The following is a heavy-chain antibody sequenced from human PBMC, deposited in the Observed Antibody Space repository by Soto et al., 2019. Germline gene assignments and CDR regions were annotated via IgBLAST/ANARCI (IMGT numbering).Heavy chain of an antibody. CDR3: ARHPYSGSYTFFVY. CDR1: GGSISSSSYY. V-gene: IGHV4-39*01. J-gene: IGHJ4*02. CDR2: IYYSGST. D-gene: IGHD1-26*01. Sequence: SETLSLTCTVSGGSISSSSYYWGWIRQPPGKGLEWIGSIYYSGSTYYNPSLKSRVTISVDTSKNQFSLKLSSVTAADTAVYYCARHPYSGSYTFFVYWGQGTLVTVSS.